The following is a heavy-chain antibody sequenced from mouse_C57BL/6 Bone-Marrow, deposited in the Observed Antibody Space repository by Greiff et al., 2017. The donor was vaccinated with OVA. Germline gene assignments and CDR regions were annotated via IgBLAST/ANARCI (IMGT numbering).Heavy chain of an antibody. CDR1: GFTFTDYY. D-gene: IGHD1-1*01. V-gene: IGHV7-3*01. J-gene: IGHJ2*01. CDR2: IRNKAHGYTT. CDR3: ARYSGYYGSINYFDY. Sequence: EVQLVESGGGLVQPGGSLSLSCAASGFTFTDYYMSWVRQPPGKALEWLGFIRNKAHGYTTEYSASVKGRFTISRDNSQSILYLQMNALRAEDSATYYCARYSGYYGSINYFDYWGQGTTRTVSS.